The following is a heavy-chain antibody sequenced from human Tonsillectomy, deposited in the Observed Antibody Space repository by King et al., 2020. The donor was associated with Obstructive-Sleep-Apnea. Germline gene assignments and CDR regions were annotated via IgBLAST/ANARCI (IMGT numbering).Heavy chain of an antibody. J-gene: IGHJ6*02. Sequence: QLVQSGAEVKKPGESLRISCKGSGYSFTSYWISWVRQMPGKGLEWMGRIDPSDSYTNYSPSFQGHVTISADKSLSTAYLQWSSLKASDTAMYYCANLQRYCSSTSCSYGMDVWGQGTTVTVSS. CDR1: GYSFTSYW. CDR2: IDPSDSYT. D-gene: IGHD2-2*01. V-gene: IGHV5-10-1*01. CDR3: ANLQRYCSSTSCSYGMDV.